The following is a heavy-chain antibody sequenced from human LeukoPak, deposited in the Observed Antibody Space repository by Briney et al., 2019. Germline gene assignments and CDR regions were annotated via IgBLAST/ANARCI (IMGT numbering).Heavy chain of an antibody. CDR2: ITGSGSST. CDR1: GFTFTRHA. D-gene: IGHD7-27*01. V-gene: IGHV3-23*01. CDR3: AKDGQTGEWELEH. Sequence: PGGSLRLSCAASGFTFTRHAMTWVRQAPGKGLDHVSTITGSGSSTYYANSVKGRFTVSRDNSKNTVYLQMNSLRVDDTAIYYCAKDGQTGEWELEHWGQGTLVTVSS. J-gene: IGHJ1*01.